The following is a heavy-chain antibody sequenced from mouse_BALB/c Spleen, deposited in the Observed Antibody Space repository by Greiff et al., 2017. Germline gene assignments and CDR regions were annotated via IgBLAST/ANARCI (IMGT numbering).Heavy chain of an antibody. V-gene: IGHV6-6*02. CDR2: IRLKSNNYAT. Sequence: EVKLEESGGGLVQPGGSMKLSCVASGFTFSNYWMNWVRQSPEKGLEWVAEIRLKSNNYATHYAESVKGRFTISRDDSKSSVYLQMNNLRAEDTDIYYCTRDYGNYGYFDVWGAGTTVTVSS. CDR1: GFTFSNYW. D-gene: IGHD2-1*01. J-gene: IGHJ1*01. CDR3: TRDYGNYGYFDV.